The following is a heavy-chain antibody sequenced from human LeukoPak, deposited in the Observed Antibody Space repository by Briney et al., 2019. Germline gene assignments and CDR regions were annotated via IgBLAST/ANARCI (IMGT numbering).Heavy chain of an antibody. CDR1: GGSISSYY. D-gene: IGHD3-22*01. V-gene: IGHV4-59*01. CDR2: IYYSGST. CDR3: ASSPYYDSSGSLDY. Sequence: PSETLSLTCTVSGGSISSYYWSWIRQPPGKGLEWIGYIYYSGSTNYNPSLKSRVTISVDTSKNQFSLKLSSVTAADTAVYYCASSPYYDSSGSLDYWGQGTLVTVSS. J-gene: IGHJ4*02.